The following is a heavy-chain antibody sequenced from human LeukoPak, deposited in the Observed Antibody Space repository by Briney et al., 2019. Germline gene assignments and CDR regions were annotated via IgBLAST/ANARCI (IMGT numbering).Heavy chain of an antibody. CDR1: GFTFSGSA. Sequence: GGSLRLSRAASGFTFSGSAMHWVRQASGKGLEWVGRIRSKANSYATAYAASVKGRFTISRDDSKNTAYLQMNSLKTEDTAVYYCTSGGPTIVDIVAKYYYMDVWGKGTTVTVSS. V-gene: IGHV3-73*01. CDR3: TSGGPTIVDIVAKYYYMDV. D-gene: IGHD5-12*01. CDR2: IRSKANSYAT. J-gene: IGHJ6*03.